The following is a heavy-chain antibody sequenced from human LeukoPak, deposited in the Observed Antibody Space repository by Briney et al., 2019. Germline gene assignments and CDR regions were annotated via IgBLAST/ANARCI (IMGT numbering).Heavy chain of an antibody. Sequence: ASVKVSCKASGYTFTSYGINWVRQATGQGLEWMGWMNPNSGNTGYAQKFQGRVTITRNTSISTAYMELSSLRSEDTAVYYCARGVFHDYGDYDYWGQGTLVTVSS. CDR1: GYTFTSYG. CDR3: ARGVFHDYGDYDY. D-gene: IGHD4-17*01. CDR2: MNPNSGNT. V-gene: IGHV1-8*03. J-gene: IGHJ4*02.